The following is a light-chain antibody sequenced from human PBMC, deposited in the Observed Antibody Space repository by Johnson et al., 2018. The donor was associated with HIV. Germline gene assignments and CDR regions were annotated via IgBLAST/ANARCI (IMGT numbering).Light chain of an antibody. J-gene: IGLJ1*01. CDR2: ENN. V-gene: IGLV1-51*02. CDR1: NSNIGNNF. Sequence: QSVLTQPPSVSAAPGQKVTISCSGNNSNIGNNFVSWYQQLPGTAPKLLIYENNKRPSGIPDRFSGSKSGTSATLDITGLQTGDEADYYCGTWDSSLSAYVFGTGTKVTVL. CDR3: GTWDSSLSAYV.